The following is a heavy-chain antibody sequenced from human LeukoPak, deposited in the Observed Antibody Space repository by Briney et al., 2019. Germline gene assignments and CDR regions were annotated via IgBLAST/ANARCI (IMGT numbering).Heavy chain of an antibody. D-gene: IGHD3-9*01. CDR3: ARGAGGYDILTGYLNWFDP. V-gene: IGHV4-34*01. CDR2: IDHSGST. Sequence: SETLSLTCAVYGGPFGGYYWSWIRQPPGKGLEWIGEIDHSGSTNYNPSLKSRVTISVDTSKNQFSLKLSSVTAADTAVYYRARGAGGYDILTGYLNWFDPWGQGTLVTVSS. J-gene: IGHJ5*02. CDR1: GGPFGGYY.